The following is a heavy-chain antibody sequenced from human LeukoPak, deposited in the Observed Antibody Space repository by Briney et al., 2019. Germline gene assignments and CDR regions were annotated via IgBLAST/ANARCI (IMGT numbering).Heavy chain of an antibody. CDR2: INTNTGNP. CDR1: GYTFTSYA. J-gene: IGHJ6*02. CDR3: ARDVLLWFGDTYYGMDV. D-gene: IGHD3-10*01. V-gene: IGHV7-4-1*02. Sequence: ASVKVSCKASGYTFTSYAMNWVRQAPGQGLEWMGWINTNTGNPTYAQGFTGRFVFSLDTSVSTAYLQISSLKAEDTAVYYCARDVLLWFGDTYYGMDVWGQGTTVTVSS.